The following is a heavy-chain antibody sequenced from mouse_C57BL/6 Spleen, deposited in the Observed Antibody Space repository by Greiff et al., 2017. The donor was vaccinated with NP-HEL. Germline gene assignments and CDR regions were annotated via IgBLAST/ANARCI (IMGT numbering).Heavy chain of an antibody. J-gene: IGHJ1*03. Sequence: QVQLQQSGPELVKPGASVKISCKASGYAFSSSWMNWVKQRPGKGLEWIGRIYPGDGDTNYNGKFKGKATLTVDKSSSTAYMQLSSLTSEDSAVYYCARWNGNYHWYFDVWGTGTTVTVSS. CDR1: GYAFSSSW. CDR2: IYPGDGDT. CDR3: ARWNGNYHWYFDV. V-gene: IGHV1-82*01. D-gene: IGHD2-1*01.